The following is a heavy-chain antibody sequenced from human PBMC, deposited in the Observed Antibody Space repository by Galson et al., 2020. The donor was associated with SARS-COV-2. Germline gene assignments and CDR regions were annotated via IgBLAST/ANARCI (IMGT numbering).Heavy chain of an antibody. CDR1: GFTFINYA. V-gene: IGHV3-30-3*01. D-gene: IGHD4-17*01. CDR3: ARGTTVTTNGPADY. Sequence: GGSLSLSCAASGFTFINYAMHWVRQAPGKGLEWVAVISYDGSNEYYADSVKGRFTISRDKSKNTLYLQMNSLRIDDTSVYYCARGTTVTTNGPADYWGQGTLVTVSS. CDR2: ISYDGSNE. J-gene: IGHJ4*02.